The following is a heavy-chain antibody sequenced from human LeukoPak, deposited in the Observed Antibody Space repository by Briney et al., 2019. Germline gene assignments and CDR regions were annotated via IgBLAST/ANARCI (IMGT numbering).Heavy chain of an antibody. Sequence: GGSLRLSCAASGFTFSSYGMHWVRQAPGKGLEWVAVISFDGTNKYFADSVKGRFTTSRDNSKSTLYLQLNSLRAEDTAVYYCAKDLDYLYGMDVWGQGTTVTVSS. CDR2: ISFDGTNK. CDR3: AKDLDYLYGMDV. D-gene: IGHD3-16*01. CDR1: GFTFSSYG. J-gene: IGHJ6*02. V-gene: IGHV3-30*18.